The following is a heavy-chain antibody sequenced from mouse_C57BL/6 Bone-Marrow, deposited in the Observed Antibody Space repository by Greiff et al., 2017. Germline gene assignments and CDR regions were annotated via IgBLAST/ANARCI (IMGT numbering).Heavy chain of an antibody. D-gene: IGHD2-12*01. Sequence: VQLQQSGPVLVKPGASVKMSCKASGYTFTDYYMNWVKQSHGKSLEWIGVIKPYNGGTSYNQKFKGKATLTDDKSSSTAYMELNILTSEDSAVYYCARLRRVSYAMDYWGQGTSVTVSS. CDR3: ARLRRVSYAMDY. CDR1: GYTFTDYY. V-gene: IGHV1-19*01. CDR2: IKPYNGGT. J-gene: IGHJ4*01.